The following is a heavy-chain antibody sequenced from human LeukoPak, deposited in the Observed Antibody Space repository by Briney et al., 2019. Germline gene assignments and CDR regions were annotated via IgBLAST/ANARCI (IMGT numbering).Heavy chain of an antibody. CDR2: INQGGGET. J-gene: IGHJ4*02. CDR1: GFTLRTSW. D-gene: IGHD1-26*01. CDR3: ARLMGDRTIYDY. V-gene: IGHV3-7*01. Sequence: GGSLRLSCAASGFTLRTSWMSWVRQAPGKGLEWVASINQGGGETHYVESVKGRFTISRDNAMNSFFLQMNSLRAEDTAVYYCARLMGDRTIYDYCGQGTLVTVSS.